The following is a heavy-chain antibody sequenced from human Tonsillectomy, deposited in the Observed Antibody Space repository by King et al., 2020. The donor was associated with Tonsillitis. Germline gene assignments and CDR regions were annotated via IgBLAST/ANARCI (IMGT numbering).Heavy chain of an antibody. CDR1: GFTFSSYI. CDR2: ISSSSSYI. Sequence: VQLVESGGGLVKPGGSLRLSCAASGFTFSSYIMNWVRQAPGKGLEWVSSISSSSSYIYYADSVKGRFTISRDNAKKSLYLQINSLRAEDTAVYYCARDAGVYYFDYWGQGTLVTVSS. V-gene: IGHV3-21*01. J-gene: IGHJ4*02. D-gene: IGHD5/OR15-5a*01. CDR3: ARDAGVYYFDY.